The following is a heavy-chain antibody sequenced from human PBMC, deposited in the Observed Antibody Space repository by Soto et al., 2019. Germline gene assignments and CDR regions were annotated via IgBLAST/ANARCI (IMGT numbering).Heavy chain of an antibody. V-gene: IGHV4-59*01. CDR1: GGSISSYY. J-gene: IGHJ4*02. CDR2: IYYSGST. CDR3: ERGGGYSYGYTPRFDY. Sequence: SETLSLTCTVSGGSISSYYWSWIRQPPGKGLEWIGYIYYSGSTNYNPSLKSRVTISVDTSKNQFSLKLSSVTAADTAVYYCERGGGYSYGYTPRFDYWGQGTLVTVSS. D-gene: IGHD5-18*01.